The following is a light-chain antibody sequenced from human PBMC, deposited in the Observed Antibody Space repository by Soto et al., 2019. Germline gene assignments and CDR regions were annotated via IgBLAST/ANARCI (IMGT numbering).Light chain of an antibody. J-gene: IGLJ1*01. CDR1: NSNIGTNY. Sequence: QSVLTQPPSASGNPGQRVTISCSGGNSNIGTNYVYWYQHLPGATPKLLIYRNNHRPSGVPDRFSASKSGTSASLAINGLRSEDEANYYCAGWDDSLHGLVFGTGTKVTVL. V-gene: IGLV1-47*01. CDR2: RNN. CDR3: AGWDDSLHGLV.